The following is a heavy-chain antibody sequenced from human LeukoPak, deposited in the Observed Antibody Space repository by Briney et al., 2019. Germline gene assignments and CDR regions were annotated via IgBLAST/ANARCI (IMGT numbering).Heavy chain of an antibody. J-gene: IGHJ5*02. CDR2: IYYSGST. CDR3: AGGTDYYDSSGYS. V-gene: IGHV4-59*01. CDR1: GGSISSYY. D-gene: IGHD3-22*01. Sequence: SETLSLTCTVSGGSISSYYWSWIRQPPGKGLEWIGYIYYSGSTNYNPSLKSRVTISVDTSKNQFSPKLSSVTAADTAVYYCAGGTDYYDSSGYSWGQGTLVTVSS.